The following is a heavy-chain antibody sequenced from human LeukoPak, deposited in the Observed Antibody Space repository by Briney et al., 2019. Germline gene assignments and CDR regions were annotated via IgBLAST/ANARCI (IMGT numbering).Heavy chain of an antibody. J-gene: IGHJ4*02. Sequence: SETLSLTCAVYGGSFSGYYWSWIRQPPGKGLEWIGEINHSGSTNYNPSLKSRVTISVDTSKNLFSLKLSSVTAADTAVYYCARGQREWELPPLDYWGQGTLVTVSS. D-gene: IGHD1-26*01. CDR3: ARGQREWELPPLDY. V-gene: IGHV4-34*01. CDR2: INHSGST. CDR1: GGSFSGYY.